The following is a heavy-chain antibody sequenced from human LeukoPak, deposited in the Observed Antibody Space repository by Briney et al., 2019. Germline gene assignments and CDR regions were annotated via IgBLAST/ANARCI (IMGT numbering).Heavy chain of an antibody. J-gene: IGHJ4*02. D-gene: IGHD4-17*01. CDR3: AKSADEFGDYEEVGSLDY. CDR2: LSYDGSDK. V-gene: IGHV3-30*18. CDR1: GFTFRRFG. Sequence: GGSLRLSCAASGFTFRRFGMHWVRQAPGKGLEWVAVLSYDGSDKYYAASVTGRFIISRHNSKNTLYLQMNSLRAEDTAIYFCAKSADEFGDYEEVGSLDYWGQGTLVTASS.